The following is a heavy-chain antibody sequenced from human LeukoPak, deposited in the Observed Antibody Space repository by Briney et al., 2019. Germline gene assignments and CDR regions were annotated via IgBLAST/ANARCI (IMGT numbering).Heavy chain of an antibody. D-gene: IGHD6-13*01. J-gene: IGHJ4*02. CDR2: ISSSSSYI. CDR3: ARGPWSAEGYFDY. Sequence: GGSLRLSCAASGFTFSSYSMNWVRQAPGKGLEWVSSISSSSSYIYYADSVKGRFTISRDNAKNSLYLQMNSLRAEDTAVYYCARGPWSAEGYFDYWGQGTLVTVSS. CDR1: GFTFSSYS. V-gene: IGHV3-21*04.